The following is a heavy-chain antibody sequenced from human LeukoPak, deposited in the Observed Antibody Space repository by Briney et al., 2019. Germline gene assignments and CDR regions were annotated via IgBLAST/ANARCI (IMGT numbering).Heavy chain of an antibody. CDR3: ATRELHYWYFDL. V-gene: IGHV1-2*02. CDR2: INPNSGGT. J-gene: IGHJ2*01. CDR1: GYTFTCYY. Sequence: ASVKVSCKASGYTFTCYYMHWVRQAPGQGLEWMGWINPNSGGTNYAQKFQGRVTMTRDTSISTAYMELSRLRSDDTAVYYCATRELHYWYFDLWGRGTVVTVSS. D-gene: IGHD1-26*01.